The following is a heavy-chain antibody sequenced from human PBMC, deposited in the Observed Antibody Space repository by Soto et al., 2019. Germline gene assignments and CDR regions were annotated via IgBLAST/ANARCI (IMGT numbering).Heavy chain of an antibody. J-gene: IGHJ6*02. D-gene: IGHD3-22*01. Sequence: GGSLRLSCAASGFTFNIYAMHWVRQAPGKGLEWVAVISYGGGDKYYADSVKGRFTISRDNSKNTLYLQMNSLRADDTAVYYCARXRLFDSNTYYYNYGMDVWGRGTTVTVSS. CDR3: ARXRLFDSNTYYYNYGMDV. CDR2: ISYGGGDK. CDR1: GFTFNIYA. V-gene: IGHV3-30-3*01.